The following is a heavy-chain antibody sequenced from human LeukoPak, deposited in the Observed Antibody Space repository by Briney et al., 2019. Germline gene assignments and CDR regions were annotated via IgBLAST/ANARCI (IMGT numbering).Heavy chain of an antibody. CDR1: GFTFNSYA. J-gene: IGHJ4*02. V-gene: IGHV3-23*01. Sequence: GGSLRLSCAASGFTFNSYAMSWVRQAPGKGLEWVSAIRGSGGGTYYADSVKGRFTISRDNSKNTLYLQMNSLRDEDTALYYCAKAGIGVVGYFDYWGQATLVTVSS. CDR2: IRGSGGGT. CDR3: AKAGIGVVGYFDY. D-gene: IGHD6-19*01.